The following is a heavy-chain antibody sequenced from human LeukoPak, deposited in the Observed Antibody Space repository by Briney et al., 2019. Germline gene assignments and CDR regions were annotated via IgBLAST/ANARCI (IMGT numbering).Heavy chain of an antibody. J-gene: IGHJ4*02. CDR3: ATIWHDGYNPFDY. D-gene: IGHD5-24*01. CDR1: GFSFSDYY. Sequence: GSLRLSCAASGFSFSDYYMSWIRQPPGKGLEWIGYIYYSGRTNYSPSLKSRVTISLDTSKNHFSLKLSSVTAADTAVYYCATIWHDGYNPFDYWGQGTLVTVSS. V-gene: IGHV4-59*01. CDR2: IYYSGRT.